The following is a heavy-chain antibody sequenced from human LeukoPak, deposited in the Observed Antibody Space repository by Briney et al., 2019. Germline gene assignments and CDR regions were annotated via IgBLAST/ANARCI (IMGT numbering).Heavy chain of an antibody. D-gene: IGHD7-27*01. V-gene: IGHV1-8*01. Sequence: APVKVSCTASGYTFTSYDFNRVRQATGQRPEWMGWMSPNSGDTGYAQKFQDRVTMTRNTSISTAYMELCSLRSDDTAVYYCARGPPNWGYDYWGPGTLVTVSS. CDR2: MSPNSGDT. CDR3: ARGPPNWGYDY. J-gene: IGHJ4*02. CDR1: GYTFTSYD.